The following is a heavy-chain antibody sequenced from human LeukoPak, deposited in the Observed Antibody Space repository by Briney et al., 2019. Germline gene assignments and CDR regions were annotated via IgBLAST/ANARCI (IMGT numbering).Heavy chain of an antibody. CDR1: GFIVSSNY. D-gene: IGHD6-13*01. V-gene: IGHV3-53*01. CDR3: ARGILGSSSWRSGFDP. J-gene: IGHJ5*02. Sequence: PGGSLRLSCAASGFIVSSNYMSWVRQAPGKGLEWVSVIYSGGNTFYADSVKGRFTISRDNSKNTLYLQMNSLRAEDTAVYYCARGILGSSSWRSGFDPWGQGTLVTVSS. CDR2: IYSGGNT.